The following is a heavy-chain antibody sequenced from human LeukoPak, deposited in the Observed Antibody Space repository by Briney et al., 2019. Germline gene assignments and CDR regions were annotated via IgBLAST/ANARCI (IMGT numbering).Heavy chain of an antibody. CDR2: INTKTGKP. D-gene: IGHD5-18*01. J-gene: IGHJ5*02. V-gene: IGHV7-4-1*02. CDR3: ATAAMVSTYSWFDP. Sequence: ASVKVSCKASGYSLTSYSMNWVRQAPGQGLEWMGWINTKTGKPTYAQGFTGRFVFSLDTSVSTAYLQISSLKAEDTAVYYCATAAMVSTYSWFDPWGQGTLVTVSS. CDR1: GYSLTSYS.